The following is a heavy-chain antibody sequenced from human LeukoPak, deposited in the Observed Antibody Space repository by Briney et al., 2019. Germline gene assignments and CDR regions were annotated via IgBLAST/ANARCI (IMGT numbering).Heavy chain of an antibody. V-gene: IGHV4-59*01. CDR1: GGSISSYY. CDR2: IYYSGST. CDR3: ARGTPDYYGSGSHSLDY. J-gene: IGHJ4*02. D-gene: IGHD3-10*01. Sequence: PETLSLTCTVSGGSISSYYWSWIRQPPGKGLEWIGYIYYSGSTNYNPSPKSRVTISVDTSKNQFSLKLSSVTAADTAVYYCARGTPDYYGSGSHSLDYWGQGTLVTVSS.